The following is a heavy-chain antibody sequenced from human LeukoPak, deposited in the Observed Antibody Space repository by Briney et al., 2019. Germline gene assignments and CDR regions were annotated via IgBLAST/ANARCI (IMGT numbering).Heavy chain of an antibody. CDR3: AKDRRHSAASGYYSHDGFDI. CDR1: GFTFRTYW. CDR2: IKQDGNEK. Sequence: GGSLRLSCAASGFTFRTYWMSWVRQAPGKGLEWVANIKQDGNEKYYVDSVKGRFTISRDNSKNTLYLQMNSLRAEDTAIYYCAKDRRHSAASGYYSHDGFDIWGQGTMVSVSS. V-gene: IGHV3-7*03. J-gene: IGHJ3*02. D-gene: IGHD3-22*01.